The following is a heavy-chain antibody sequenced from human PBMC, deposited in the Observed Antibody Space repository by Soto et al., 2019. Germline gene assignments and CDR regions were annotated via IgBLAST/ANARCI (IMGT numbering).Heavy chain of an antibody. CDR3: AGAVAGDDLDY. J-gene: IGHJ4*02. V-gene: IGHV4-4*02. CDR2: IYHNGDT. Sequence: QVQLQESGPGLVKPSGTLSLTCAVSSGSISSRNWWSWVRQPPGKGLEWITEIYHNGDTKYNPSLQSRVTISVDKSKNQFSLKLTSVTAADTAVYYCAGAVAGDDLDYWGQGTLVTVSS. D-gene: IGHD6-19*01. CDR1: SGSISSRNW.